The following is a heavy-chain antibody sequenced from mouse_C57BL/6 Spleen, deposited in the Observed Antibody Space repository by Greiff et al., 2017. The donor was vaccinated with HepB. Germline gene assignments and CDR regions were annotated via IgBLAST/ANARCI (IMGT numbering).Heavy chain of an antibody. J-gene: IGHJ2*01. Sequence: QVQLQQSGPELVKPGASVKISCKASGYAFSSSWMNWVKQRPGKGLEWIGRLYPGDGDTNYNGKFKGKATLPDDKSSSTAYMQHSSLTSEDSAVYFCARFLIYDGGDYWGQGTTLTVAA. CDR1: GYAFSSSW. CDR3: ARFLIYDGGDY. D-gene: IGHD2-3*01. CDR2: LYPGDGDT. V-gene: IGHV1-82*01.